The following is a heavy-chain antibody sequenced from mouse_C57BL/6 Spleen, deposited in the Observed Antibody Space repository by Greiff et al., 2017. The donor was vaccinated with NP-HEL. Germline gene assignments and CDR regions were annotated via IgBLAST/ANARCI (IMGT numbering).Heavy chain of an antibody. D-gene: IGHD1-1*01. V-gene: IGHV2-5*01. Sequence: VQLQQSGPGLVQPSQRLSITCTVSGFSLTSYGVHWVRQSPGKGLEWLGVIWRGGSTDYNAAFMSRLSITKDNSKSQVFFKMNSLQADDTAIYYCAKKRDYGSSPYYAMDYWGQGTSVTVSS. J-gene: IGHJ4*01. CDR1: GFSLTSYG. CDR2: IWRGGST. CDR3: AKKRDYGSSPYYAMDY.